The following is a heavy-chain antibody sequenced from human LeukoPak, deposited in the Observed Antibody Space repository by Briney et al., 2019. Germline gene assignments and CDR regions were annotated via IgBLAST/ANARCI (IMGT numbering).Heavy chain of an antibody. J-gene: IGHJ5*02. Sequence: PSETLSLTCTVSGGSISSGNYYWSWIRQPAGKGLEWIGRIYPSGSTNYNPSLKSRISMSLDASKNQFSLELYSVTAADTAVYYCACEVRVTTLPSGFDPWGQGTLVTVSS. CDR2: IYPSGST. CDR1: GGSISSGNYY. D-gene: IGHD4-17*01. CDR3: ACEVRVTTLPSGFDP. V-gene: IGHV4-61*02.